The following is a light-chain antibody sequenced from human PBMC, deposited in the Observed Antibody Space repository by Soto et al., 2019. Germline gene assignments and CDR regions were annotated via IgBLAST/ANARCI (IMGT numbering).Light chain of an antibody. CDR3: QRYVYGPET. V-gene: IGKV3D-15*01. CDR2: YSS. CDR1: QSVRTN. J-gene: IGKJ1*01. Sequence: EVMMTQFPDTVSVTPGETVTLSCGASQSVRTNLAWYQQRPGQAPRLLIHYSSTRATDVPARFSGSGSGTTSPLAISTLRSEVLEVYFCQRYVYGPETFGKGTKVK.